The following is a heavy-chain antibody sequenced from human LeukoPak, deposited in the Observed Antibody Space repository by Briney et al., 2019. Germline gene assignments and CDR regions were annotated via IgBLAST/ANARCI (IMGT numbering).Heavy chain of an antibody. D-gene: IGHD3-22*01. CDR3: ARGPSITMIVVVMDAFDI. CDR1: GGSISSGDYY. J-gene: IGHJ3*02. CDR2: IYYSGST. Sequence: SETLSLTCTVSGGSISSGDYYWSWIRQPPGKGLAWIGYIYYSGSTYYNPSLKSRVTISVDTSKNQFSLKLSSVTAADTAVYYCARGPSITMIVVVMDAFDIWGQGTMVTVSS. V-gene: IGHV4-30-4*01.